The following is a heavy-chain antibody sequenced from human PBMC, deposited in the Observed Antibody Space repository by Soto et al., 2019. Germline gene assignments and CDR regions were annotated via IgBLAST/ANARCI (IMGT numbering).Heavy chain of an antibody. D-gene: IGHD3-22*01. Sequence: SETLSLTCSVSGGSISSYYWSWIRQPPGKGLEWIGYIDYSGSTNYNPSLKSRVTISVDTSKNQFALKLSSVTAADTAVYYCERQNSVVDYYDRSGSVSFDYWGQGTLVTVSS. J-gene: IGHJ4*02. CDR3: ERQNSVVDYYDRSGSVSFDY. CDR2: IDYSGST. CDR1: GGSISSYY. V-gene: IGHV4-59*01.